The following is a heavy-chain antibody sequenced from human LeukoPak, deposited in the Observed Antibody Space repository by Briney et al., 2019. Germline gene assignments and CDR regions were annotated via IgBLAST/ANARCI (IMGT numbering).Heavy chain of an antibody. J-gene: IGHJ4*02. CDR3: ARDLAAAGTLGAH. Sequence: ASVNVSCKASGYTFTSNYMHWVRQAPGQGLEWMGIINPYAGGTTYAQKFQGRVTMTSDTSTGTVYMELSSLRSDDTAVYYCARDLAAAGTLGAHWGQGTLVTVSS. CDR2: INPYAGGT. CDR1: GYTFTSNY. D-gene: IGHD6-13*01. V-gene: IGHV1-46*01.